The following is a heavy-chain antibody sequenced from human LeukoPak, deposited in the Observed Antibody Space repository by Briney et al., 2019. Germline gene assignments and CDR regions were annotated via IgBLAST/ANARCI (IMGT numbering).Heavy chain of an antibody. V-gene: IGHV3-30*03. Sequence: GGSLRLSCEASGFTFSSFGMHWVRQSPGKGLEGVAVVSYDGSNEYYAGSVKGRFTISRDNSKNTLYLQMNSLRSEDTAVYYCARDRETLFWSGYQYWGQGTLVTVSS. CDR3: ARDRETLFWSGYQY. CDR2: VSYDGSNE. D-gene: IGHD3-3*01. J-gene: IGHJ4*02. CDR1: GFTFSSFG.